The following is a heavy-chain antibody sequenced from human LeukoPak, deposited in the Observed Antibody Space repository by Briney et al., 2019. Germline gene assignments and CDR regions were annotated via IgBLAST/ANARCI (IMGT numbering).Heavy chain of an antibody. CDR1: GGSISSYY. D-gene: IGHD2-2*01. CDR2: IYYSGST. V-gene: IGHV4-59*01. Sequence: SETLSLTCTVSGGSISSYYWSWIRQPPGKGLEWIGYIYYSGSTNYNPSHKSRVTISVDTSKNQFSLKLSSVTAADTAVYYCARVESRSSTSHQSYYYYGMDVWGQGTTVTVSS. CDR3: ARVESRSSTSHQSYYYYGMDV. J-gene: IGHJ6*02.